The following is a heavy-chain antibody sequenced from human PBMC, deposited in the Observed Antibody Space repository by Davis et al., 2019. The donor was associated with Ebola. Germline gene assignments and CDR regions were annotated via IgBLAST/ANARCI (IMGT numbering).Heavy chain of an antibody. J-gene: IGHJ6*02. CDR1: GGSFSGYY. D-gene: IGHD6-19*01. Sequence: MPSETLSLTCAVYGGSFSGYYWSWIRQPPGKGLEWIGEIYHSGSTNYNPSLKSRVTISVDKSKNQFSLKLSSVTAADTAVYYCARARIAVAGQKGYYYYYYGMDVWDQGTTVTVSS. CDR2: IYHSGST. V-gene: IGHV4-34*01. CDR3: ARARIAVAGQKGYYYYYYGMDV.